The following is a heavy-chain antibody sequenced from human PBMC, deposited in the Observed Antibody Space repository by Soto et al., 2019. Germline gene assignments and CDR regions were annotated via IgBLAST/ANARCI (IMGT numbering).Heavy chain of an antibody. J-gene: IGHJ6*02. CDR3: ARAGGGDGGSHRVPYGMDV. CDR2: IIPIFGTA. V-gene: IGHV1-69*06. Sequence: QVQLVQSGAEVKKPGSSVKVSCKASGGAFSSYAISWVRQAPGQGLEWMGGIIPIFGTANYAQKFQGRVTITADKSTSTAYMELSSLRSEDTAVYYCARAGGGDGGSHRVPYGMDVWGQGTTVTVSS. CDR1: GGAFSSYA. D-gene: IGHD1-26*01.